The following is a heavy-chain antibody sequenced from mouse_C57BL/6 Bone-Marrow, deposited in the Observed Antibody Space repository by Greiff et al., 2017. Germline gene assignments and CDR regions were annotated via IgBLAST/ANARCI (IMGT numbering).Heavy chain of an antibody. D-gene: IGHD1-1*01. Sequence: QVQLQQSGAELVRPGASVTLSCKASGYTFTDYYINWVKQRPGQGLEWIARIYPGSGNTYYNEKFKGKATLTAEKSSSTAYMQLSSLTSEDSAVYFCARLLLPGDYAMDYWGQGTSVTVSS. J-gene: IGHJ4*01. CDR2: IYPGSGNT. V-gene: IGHV1-76*01. CDR1: GYTFTDYY. CDR3: ARLLLPGDYAMDY.